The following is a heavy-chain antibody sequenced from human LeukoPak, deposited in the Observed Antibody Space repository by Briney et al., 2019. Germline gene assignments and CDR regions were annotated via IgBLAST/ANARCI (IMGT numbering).Heavy chain of an antibody. CDR2: ISYDGSSK. J-gene: IGHJ5*02. CDR3: AKGLGYCGGGSCST. V-gene: IGHV3-30*18. D-gene: IGHD2-15*01. CDR1: GFTFSSYG. Sequence: GGSLRLSCAASGFTFSSYGMHWVRQAPGKGLEWVAVISYDGSSKYYADSVKGRFTISRDNSKNTLYLQMNSLRAEDTAVYYCAKGLGYCGGGSCSTWGQGTLVTVSS.